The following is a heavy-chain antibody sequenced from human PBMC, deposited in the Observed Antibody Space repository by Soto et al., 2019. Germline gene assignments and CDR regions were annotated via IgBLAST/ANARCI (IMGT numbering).Heavy chain of an antibody. J-gene: IGHJ4*02. CDR2: IYYSGSA. Sequence: SETLSLTCTVSGGSISSGGYYWSWIRQHPGKGLEWIGYIYYSGSAYYNPSLKSRVTMSVDTSKNQFSLKLVSVTAADTAVYYCASHFVAVVIEGWCFWGQGTLVTVSS. CDR3: ASHFVAVVIEGWCF. CDR1: GGSISSGGYY. V-gene: IGHV4-31*03. D-gene: IGHD3-10*01.